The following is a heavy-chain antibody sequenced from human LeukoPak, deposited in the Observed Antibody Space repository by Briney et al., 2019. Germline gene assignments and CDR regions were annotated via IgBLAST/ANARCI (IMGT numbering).Heavy chain of an antibody. CDR1: GYTFTSYA. CDR2: ISAYNDNT. Sequence: ASVKVSCKASGYTFTSYAVSWVRQAPGHGLEWMGWISAYNDNTNYAQKFQGRVTMTTDTSTSTAYMELRSLRSDDTAVYYCARVGNFYGLMPFDYWGQGTLVTVSS. CDR3: ARVGNFYGLMPFDY. J-gene: IGHJ4*02. D-gene: IGHD3-10*01. V-gene: IGHV1-18*01.